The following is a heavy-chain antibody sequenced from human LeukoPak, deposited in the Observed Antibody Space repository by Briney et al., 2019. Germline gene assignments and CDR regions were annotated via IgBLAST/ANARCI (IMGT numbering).Heavy chain of an antibody. J-gene: IGHJ3*02. Sequence: GRSLRLSCAASGFTFSSYGMHWVRQAPGKGLEWVAVISYDGSNKYYADSVKGRFTISRDNSKNTLYLQMNSLRAEDTAVYYCARVLGYLSAFDIWGQGTMVTVSP. D-gene: IGHD5-18*01. CDR1: GFTFSSYG. CDR3: ARVLGYLSAFDI. CDR2: ISYDGSNK. V-gene: IGHV3-30*03.